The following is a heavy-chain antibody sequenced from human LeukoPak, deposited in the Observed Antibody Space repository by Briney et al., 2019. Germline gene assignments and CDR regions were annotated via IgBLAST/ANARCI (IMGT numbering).Heavy chain of an antibody. CDR3: ARGGYSYGLSFCAY. Sequence: PGGSLRLSCAASGFTFSTYAMNWVRQAPGKGLEWVSYISSSGNTIYYPDSAKGRFTISRDNAKNSLYLQMNSLRAEDTAVYYCARGGYSYGLSFCAYWGQGTLVTVSS. CDR1: GFTFSTYA. D-gene: IGHD5-18*01. V-gene: IGHV3-48*03. CDR2: ISSSGNTI. J-gene: IGHJ4*02.